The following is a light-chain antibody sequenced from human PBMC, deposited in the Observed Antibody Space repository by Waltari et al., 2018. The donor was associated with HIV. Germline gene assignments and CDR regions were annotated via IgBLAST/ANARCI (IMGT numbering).Light chain of an antibody. CDR2: RNN. CDR3: ASWDDSLSGLV. J-gene: IGLJ2*01. Sequence: SVLTQPPSASGTPGQRVPISCSGSRPNIGVTYVYWYQQHPGTTPKLLSPRNNRRPSGVPDLYSGSKAGTSASQAISGLRSEDEADYDCASWDDSLSGLVVGGGTKLTVL. CDR1: RPNIGVTY. V-gene: IGLV1-47*01.